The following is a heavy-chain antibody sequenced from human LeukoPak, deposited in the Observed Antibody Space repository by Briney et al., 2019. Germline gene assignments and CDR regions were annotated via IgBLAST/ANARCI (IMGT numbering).Heavy chain of an antibody. CDR2: ISAYNGNT. D-gene: IGHD1-26*01. CDR1: GYTFTSYG. Sequence: GASVKVSCKASGYTFTSYGISWVRQAPGQGLEWMGWISAYNGNTNYAQKLQGRVTVTTDTSTSTAYMELRSLRSDDTAVYYCARDHLLGATGYFDYWGQGTLVTVSS. CDR3: ARDHLLGATGYFDY. J-gene: IGHJ4*02. V-gene: IGHV1-18*01.